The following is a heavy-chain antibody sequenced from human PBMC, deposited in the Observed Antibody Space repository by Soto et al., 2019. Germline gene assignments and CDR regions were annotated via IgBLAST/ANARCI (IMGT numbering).Heavy chain of an antibody. Sequence: GGSLRLSCAASGFPFSIYSMNWVRKAPGKGLEWSSYITSDTNTIKYADSVKGRFTISRDNAKNLVYLQMNSLRDEDTAVYFCARSVEGHFDYWGQGTVVTVSS. CDR3: ARSVEGHFDY. CDR1: GFPFSIYS. J-gene: IGHJ4*02. CDR2: ITSDTNTI. D-gene: IGHD6-19*01. V-gene: IGHV3-48*02.